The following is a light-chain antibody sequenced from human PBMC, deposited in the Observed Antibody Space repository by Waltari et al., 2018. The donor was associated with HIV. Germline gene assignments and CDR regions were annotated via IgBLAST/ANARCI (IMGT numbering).Light chain of an antibody. CDR2: DAS. J-gene: IGKJ1*01. CDR1: QSVSTN. V-gene: IGKV3-11*01. Sequence: EVVMTQSPDTLSVSPGQKATISCWASQSVSTNLAWYQQKPGQAPRLLIYDASNRATGIPARFSGSGSGTDFTLTISSLEPEDFAVYFCQQRSNWLWTFGQGTKVEIK. CDR3: QQRSNWLWT.